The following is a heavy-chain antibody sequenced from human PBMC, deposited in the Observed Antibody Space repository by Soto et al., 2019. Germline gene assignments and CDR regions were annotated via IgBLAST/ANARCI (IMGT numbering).Heavy chain of an antibody. D-gene: IGHD3-22*01. Sequence: QVQLQESGPGLVEPSETLSLTCTVSGGSISNYYWSWIRQPPGKGLEWIGYIYYTGSTDYNPSLESRVTISVDTSKNQFSLKLSSVTAADTAVYYCARVPPNYYDSSGYYNRGNYFDYWGQGTLVTVSS. J-gene: IGHJ4*02. CDR3: ARVPPNYYDSSGYYNRGNYFDY. V-gene: IGHV4-59*01. CDR2: IYYTGST. CDR1: GGSISNYY.